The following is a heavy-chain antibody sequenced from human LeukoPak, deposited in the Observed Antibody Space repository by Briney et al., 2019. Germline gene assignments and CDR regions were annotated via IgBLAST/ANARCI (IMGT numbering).Heavy chain of an antibody. CDR1: GFTFSTHW. CDR2: IKHDGSEK. J-gene: IGHJ4*02. D-gene: IGHD3-3*01. Sequence: GGSLRLSCAASGFTFSTHWMSWVRQAPGKWLEWVANIKHDGSEKYYVDSVKGRFSISRDNAKNSLYLQMNSLRAEDTAVYYCASGFLDDFWSGHFWGQGTLVTVSS. CDR3: ASGFLDDFWSGHF. V-gene: IGHV3-7*01.